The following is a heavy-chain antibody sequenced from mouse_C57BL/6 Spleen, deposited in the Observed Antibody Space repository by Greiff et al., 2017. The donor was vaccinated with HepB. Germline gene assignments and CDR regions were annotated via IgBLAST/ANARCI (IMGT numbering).Heavy chain of an antibody. CDR2: ISNGGGST. J-gene: IGHJ4*01. D-gene: IGHD1-1*01. V-gene: IGHV5-12*01. Sequence: EVMLVESGGGLVQPGGSLKLSCAASGFTFSDYYMYWVRQTPEKRLEWVAYISNGGGSTYYPDTVKGRFTISRDNAKNTLYLQMSRLKSEDTAMYYCARQEFAYYYGSRGAMDYWGQGTSVTVSS. CDR1: GFTFSDYY. CDR3: ARQEFAYYYGSRGAMDY.